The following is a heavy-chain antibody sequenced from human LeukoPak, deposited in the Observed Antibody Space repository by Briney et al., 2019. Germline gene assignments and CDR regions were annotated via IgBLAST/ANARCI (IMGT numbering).Heavy chain of an antibody. CDR3: ARVPREIMSI. D-gene: IGHD1-26*01. V-gene: IGHV1-8*01. CDR2: MNPNSGYT. J-gene: IGHJ3*02. CDR1: GYTFASYD. Sequence: ASVKVSCKASGYTFASYDINWGRQAPGPGLEWMGYMNPNSGYTGYTQKFQGRVTMTRNTSISTAYMELSNLRSEDTAVYYCARVPREIMSIWGQGTMVTVSS.